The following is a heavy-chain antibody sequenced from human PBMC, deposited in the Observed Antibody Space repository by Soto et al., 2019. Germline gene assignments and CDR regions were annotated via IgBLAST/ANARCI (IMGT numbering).Heavy chain of an antibody. Sequence: GASVKVSCKASGVTFNRRDMRWVRQAPGQGLEWMGGIIPMFGTPHYAEKFQDRVTITADESTGTAYLELSSLTSEDTAVYYCATSKGRDGYSFDYWGPGTLVTVSS. D-gene: IGHD5-12*01. V-gene: IGHV1-69*13. CDR3: ATSKGRDGYSFDY. CDR1: GVTFNRRD. J-gene: IGHJ4*02. CDR2: IIPMFGTP.